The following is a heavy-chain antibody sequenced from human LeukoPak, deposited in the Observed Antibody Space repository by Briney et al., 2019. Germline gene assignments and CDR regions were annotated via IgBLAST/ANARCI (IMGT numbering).Heavy chain of an antibody. CDR1: GFTFSSYA. D-gene: IGHD4-17*01. CDR2: ISYDGSNK. Sequence: GGSLRLSCAASGFTFSSYAMHWVRQAPGKGLEWVAVISYDGSNKYYADSVKGRFTISRDNSKNTLYLQMDSLRAEDTAVYYCARDLYGESAFDIWGQGTMVTVSS. CDR3: ARDLYGESAFDI. J-gene: IGHJ3*02. V-gene: IGHV3-30*04.